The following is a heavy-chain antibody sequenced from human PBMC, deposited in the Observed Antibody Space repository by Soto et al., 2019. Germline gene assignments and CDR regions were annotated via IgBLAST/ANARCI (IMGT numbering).Heavy chain of an antibody. Sequence: GGSLRLSCSASGLGVSNNYLSWVRQPPGKWLEWVSVLYSGGTTYYADSVKGRFTISRDNSKNTLYLQMNSLRAEDTAVYYCAREDRRRDGRDYYYYYGMDVWGQGTTVTVSS. CDR2: LYSGGTT. CDR3: AREDRRRDGRDYYYYYGMDV. V-gene: IGHV3-53*01. CDR1: GLGVSNNY. J-gene: IGHJ6*02.